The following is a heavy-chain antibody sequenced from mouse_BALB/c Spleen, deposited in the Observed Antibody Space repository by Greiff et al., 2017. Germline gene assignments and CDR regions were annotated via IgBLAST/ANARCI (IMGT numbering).Heavy chain of an antibody. CDR1: GFNIKDTY. V-gene: IGHV14-3*02. CDR3: AGRGGYAYYALDY. Sequence: EVQLQESGAELVKPGASVKLSCTASGFNIKDTYMPWVKQRPEQGLEWIGRIDPANGNTKYDPKFQGKATITTDTSSNTAYLQLSSLTSEDTAVYYCAGRGGYAYYALDYWGQGTSVTVSS. J-gene: IGHJ4*01. D-gene: IGHD2-10*02. CDR2: IDPANGNT.